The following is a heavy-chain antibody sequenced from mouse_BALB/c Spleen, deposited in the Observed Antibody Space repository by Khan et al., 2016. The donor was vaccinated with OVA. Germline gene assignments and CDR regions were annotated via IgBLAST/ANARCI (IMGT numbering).Heavy chain of an antibody. CDR3: ARGDGYYVYFDY. D-gene: IGHD2-3*01. J-gene: IGHJ2*01. CDR1: GYTFTYYV. V-gene: IGHV1-81*01. CDR2: IYPGSDNA. Sequence: HVQLQQSGPELVKPGASVKMSCKASGYTFTYYVITWVKQRTGQGLEWIGEIYPGSDNAYYNERFKGKATLTADKSSNTTHMQLSSLTSEDSAVYFCARGDGYYVYFDYWGQGTTLTVSS.